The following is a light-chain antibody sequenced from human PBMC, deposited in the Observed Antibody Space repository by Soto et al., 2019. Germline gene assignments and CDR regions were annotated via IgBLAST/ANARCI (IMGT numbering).Light chain of an antibody. CDR2: MAS. CDR3: QHHKSYPRT. J-gene: IGKJ1*01. V-gene: IGKV1-5*03. CDR1: QSIDTS. Sequence: DIQMTQSPSTLSASVGDRVTITCRASQSIDTSLAWYQQKPGKAPRLLIYMASNLQSGVPSRFSGSGSGTELTLTISSLLPDDFATYYCQHHKSYPRTFGQGTKVEIK.